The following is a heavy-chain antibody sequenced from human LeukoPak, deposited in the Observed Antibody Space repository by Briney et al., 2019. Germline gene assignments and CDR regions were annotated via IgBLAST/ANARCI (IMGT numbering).Heavy chain of an antibody. J-gene: IGHJ4*02. D-gene: IGHD3-10*01. V-gene: IGHV4-38-2*02. CDR1: GDSLSSGHY. CDR2: VYYTGST. CDR3: VRSLGRYSPYYFDH. Sequence: PSETLSLTCIVSGDSLSSGHYWSWIRPSPGKGLEWIGSVYYTGSTYYNPSVKTRITIFVDTLTNEFSLRLRSVTAADTAIYFCVRSLGRYSPYYFDHWGQGKLVTVSS.